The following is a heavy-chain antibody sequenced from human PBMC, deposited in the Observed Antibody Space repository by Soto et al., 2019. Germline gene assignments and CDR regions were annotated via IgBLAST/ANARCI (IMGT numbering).Heavy chain of an antibody. J-gene: IGHJ2*01. V-gene: IGHV3-33*01. D-gene: IGHD2-21*02. CDR1: GFTFSSYG. Sequence: QVQLVESGGGVVQPGRSLRLSCAASGFTFSSYGMHWVRQAPGKGLEWVAVIWYDGSNKYYADSVKGRFTISRDNSKNTLYLQMNSLRAEDTPVYYCARDVMVTAMVMWYFDLWGRGTLVTVSS. CDR2: IWYDGSNK. CDR3: ARDVMVTAMVMWYFDL.